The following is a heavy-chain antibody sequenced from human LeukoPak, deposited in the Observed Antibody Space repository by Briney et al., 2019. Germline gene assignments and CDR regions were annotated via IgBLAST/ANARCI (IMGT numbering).Heavy chain of an antibody. J-gene: IGHJ4*02. CDR2: IRYDGSNK. V-gene: IGHV3-30*02. CDR1: GFTFSSYG. D-gene: IGHD6-25*01. Sequence: GGSLRLSCAASGFTFSSYGMHWVRQAPGKGLEWVAFIRYDGSNKYYAGSVKGRFTISRDNSKNTLYLQMNSLRAEDTAVYYCAKVGIQANPQRAFDYWGQGTLVTVSS. CDR3: AKVGIQANPQRAFDY.